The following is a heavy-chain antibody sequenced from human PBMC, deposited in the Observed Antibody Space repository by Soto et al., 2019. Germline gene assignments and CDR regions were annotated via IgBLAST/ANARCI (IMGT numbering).Heavy chain of an antibody. Sequence: QVQLVESGGGVVQPGRSLRLSCAASGFTFRSYAMHWVRQAPGKGLEWVAVISYDGSNKYYADSVKGRFTISRDNSKNTLYLQMNSLRAEDTAVYYCARDRNDFWSGVLDGMDVWGQGTTVTVSS. CDR1: GFTFRSYA. J-gene: IGHJ6*02. CDR2: ISYDGSNK. D-gene: IGHD3-3*01. V-gene: IGHV3-30-3*01. CDR3: ARDRNDFWSGVLDGMDV.